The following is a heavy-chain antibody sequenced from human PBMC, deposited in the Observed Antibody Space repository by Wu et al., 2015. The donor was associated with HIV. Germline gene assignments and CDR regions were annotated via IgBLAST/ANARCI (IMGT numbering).Heavy chain of an antibody. CDR3: ANRNRVGNMEAFDM. V-gene: IGHV1-69*12. CDR1: GDTFSTST. D-gene: IGHD5-24*01. CDR2: IIPIFGKA. Sequence: QVHLVQSGAEVKKPRSSVKVSCKASGDTFSTSTFTWVRQTPGQGLQWMGGIIPIFGKANYARRFQGKVTITADESTSTVYMELRSLKTEDTAVYFCANRNRVGNMEAFDMWGQGTKVIVSS. J-gene: IGHJ3*02.